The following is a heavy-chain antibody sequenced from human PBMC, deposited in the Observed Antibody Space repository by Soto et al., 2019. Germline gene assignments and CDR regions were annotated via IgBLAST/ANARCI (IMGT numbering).Heavy chain of an antibody. CDR2: ISSDGSNK. D-gene: IGHD1-26*01. J-gene: IGHJ6*02. CDR1: GFTFSTYT. Sequence: GGSLRLSCAASGFTFSTYTMHWVRQAPGRGPEWVAVISSDGSNKYYADSVKGRFSISRDTSKNTLYLQMSSLRAEDTAVYYCARGHTGGTYGLGMDVWGQGTTVTVSS. V-gene: IGHV3-30*04. CDR3: ARGHTGGTYGLGMDV.